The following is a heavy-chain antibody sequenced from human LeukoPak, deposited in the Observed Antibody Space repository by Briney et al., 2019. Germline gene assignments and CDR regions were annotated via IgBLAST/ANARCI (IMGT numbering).Heavy chain of an antibody. CDR2: IIPIFGTA. CDR3: ARGGDSSGSYSLTWFDP. J-gene: IGHJ5*02. Sequence: SVKVSCKASGGTSSSYAISWVRQAPGQGLEWMGGIIPIFGTANYAQKFQGRVTITADESTSTAYMELSSLRSEDTAVYYCARGGDSSGSYSLTWFDPWGQGTLVTVSS. V-gene: IGHV1-69*13. D-gene: IGHD3-10*01. CDR1: GGTSSSYA.